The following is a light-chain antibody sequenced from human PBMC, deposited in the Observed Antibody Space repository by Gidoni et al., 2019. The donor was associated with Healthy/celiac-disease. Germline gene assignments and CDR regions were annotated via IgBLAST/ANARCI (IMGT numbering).Light chain of an antibody. V-gene: IGKV3-15*01. CDR2: CAS. Sequence: ELVMQQSPATLSVSPGERATLSCRTSQSVSSNLAWYQQKSGHAPRLFIYCASTRATGIPARFSGSGSGTDFTLTISSLQSVDFSVYYCHHYNIWLTFGQGTKVEIK. J-gene: IGKJ1*01. CDR1: QSVSSN. CDR3: HHYNIWLT.